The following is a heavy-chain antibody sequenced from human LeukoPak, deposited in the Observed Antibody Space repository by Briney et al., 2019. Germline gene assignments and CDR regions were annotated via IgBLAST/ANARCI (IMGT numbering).Heavy chain of an antibody. CDR3: ARDALDAFDI. J-gene: IGHJ3*02. Sequence: GGSLRLSCAASGFTFSSYEMNWVRQAPGKGLEWVSYISSSGSTIYYADSVKGRFTVSRDNAKNSLYLQMNSLRAEDTAVYYCARDALDAFDIWGQGTMVTVSS. CDR1: GFTFSSYE. V-gene: IGHV3-48*03. CDR2: ISSSGSTI.